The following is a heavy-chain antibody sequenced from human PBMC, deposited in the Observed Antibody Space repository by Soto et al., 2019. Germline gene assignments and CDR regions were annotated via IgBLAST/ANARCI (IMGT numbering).Heavy chain of an antibody. J-gene: IGHJ2*01. CDR1: GGTFSSYA. CDR2: IIPIFGTA. D-gene: IGHD4-17*01. Sequence: QVQLVQSGAEVKKPGSSVKVSCKASGGTFSSYAISWVRQAPGQGLEWMGGIIPIFGTANYAQKFQGRVTITADESTSTAYMELSSLRSEATAVYYCARDKKDYGGNNWYFDLWGRGTLVTVSS. V-gene: IGHV1-69*12. CDR3: ARDKKDYGGNNWYFDL.